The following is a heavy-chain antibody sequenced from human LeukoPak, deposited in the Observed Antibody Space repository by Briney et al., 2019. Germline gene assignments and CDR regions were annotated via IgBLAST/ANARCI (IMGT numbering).Heavy chain of an antibody. J-gene: IGHJ6*02. Sequence: GGSLRLSCAASGFTVSSNYMSWVRQAPGKGLEWVALISYDGSNKYYADSVKGRFTISRDKSKSTLYLQMNSLRPEDTAVYYCARADSGMDVWGQGTTVTVSS. CDR1: GFTVSSNY. V-gene: IGHV3-30-3*01. CDR2: ISYDGSNK. CDR3: ARADSGMDV.